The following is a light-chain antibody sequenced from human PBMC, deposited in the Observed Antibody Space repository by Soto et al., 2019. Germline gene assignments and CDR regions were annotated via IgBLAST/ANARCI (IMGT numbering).Light chain of an antibody. CDR3: QQYGASPET. CDR2: NVS. V-gene: IGKV3-20*01. CDR1: QSVSSAY. J-gene: IGKJ1*01. Sequence: EIVLTQSPGTLSLSPGERATLSCRASQSVSSAYLAWYQQKPGQAPRLLIYNVSRRATGIPDRFSGSGSGTDFTLTVSRLEPEDFAVYYCQQYGASPETFGQGTKGDIK.